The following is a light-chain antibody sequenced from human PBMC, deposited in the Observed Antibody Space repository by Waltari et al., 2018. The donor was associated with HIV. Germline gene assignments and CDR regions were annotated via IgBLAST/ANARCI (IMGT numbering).Light chain of an antibody. CDR1: TSNIGSHP. V-gene: IGLV1-44*01. Sequence: QSVLNQPPSASGTPGQRVTIACSGSTSNIGSHPVTWYQQLPGTAPKLLIHGNDQRPSGVPARFSGSKSGTSASLAISGLRSEDEADYYCATWDDSLNGHWVFGGGTKLTVL. J-gene: IGLJ3*02. CDR3: ATWDDSLNGHWV. CDR2: GND.